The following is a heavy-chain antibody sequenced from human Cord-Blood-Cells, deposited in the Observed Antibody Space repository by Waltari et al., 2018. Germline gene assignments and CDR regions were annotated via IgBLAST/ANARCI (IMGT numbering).Heavy chain of an antibody. CDR2: INPNSGGT. J-gene: IGHJ4*02. CDR1: GYTFTGYY. Sequence: QVQLVQSGAEVKKPGASVKVSCKASGYTFTGYYMHWVRQAARQGLEWMGWINPNSGGTNDAQKFQGRVTMTRDTSISTAYMELSRLRSDDTVVYYCARFLTGMYYFDYWGQGTLVTVSS. CDR3: ARFLTGMYYFDY. V-gene: IGHV1-2*02. D-gene: IGHD7-27*01.